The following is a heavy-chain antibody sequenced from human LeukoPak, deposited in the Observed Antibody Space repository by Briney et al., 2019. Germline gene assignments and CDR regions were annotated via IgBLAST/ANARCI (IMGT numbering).Heavy chain of an antibody. J-gene: IGHJ3*02. V-gene: IGHV1-24*01. Sequence: ASVKVSCKVSGYTLTELSMHWVRQAPGKGLEWMGGFDREDGETIYAQKFQGRVTMTEDTSTDTAYMELSSLRSEDTAVYYCATDLVAVAGTDAFDIWGQGTMVTVSS. CDR2: FDREDGET. CDR1: GYTLTELS. CDR3: ATDLVAVAGTDAFDI. D-gene: IGHD6-19*01.